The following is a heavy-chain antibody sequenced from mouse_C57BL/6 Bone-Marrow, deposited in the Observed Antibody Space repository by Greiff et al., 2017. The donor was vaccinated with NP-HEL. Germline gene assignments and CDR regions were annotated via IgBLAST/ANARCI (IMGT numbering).Heavy chain of an antibody. CDR3: ARTSLLLRFAY. V-gene: IGHV1-81*01. J-gene: IGHJ3*01. CDR1: GYTFTSYG. CDR2: IYPRSGNT. D-gene: IGHD1-1*01. Sequence: LVESGAELARPGASVKLSCKASGYTFTSYGISWVKQRTGQGLEWIGEIYPRSGNTYYNEKFKGKATLTADKSSSTAYMELRSLTSEDSAVYFCARTSLLLRFAYWGQGTLVTVSA.